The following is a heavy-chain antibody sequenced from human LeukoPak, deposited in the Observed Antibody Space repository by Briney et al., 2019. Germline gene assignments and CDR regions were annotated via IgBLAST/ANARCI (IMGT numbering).Heavy chain of an antibody. Sequence: GGSLRLSCAASGFTFSSYGMHWVRQAPGKGLEWVAVISYDGSNKYYADSVKGRFTISRDSSKNTLYLQMNSLRAEDTAVYYCAKSLVVTENDYYYYGMDVWGQGTTVTVSS. D-gene: IGHD3-22*01. J-gene: IGHJ6*02. CDR1: GFTFSSYG. V-gene: IGHV3-30*18. CDR3: AKSLVVTENDYYYYGMDV. CDR2: ISYDGSNK.